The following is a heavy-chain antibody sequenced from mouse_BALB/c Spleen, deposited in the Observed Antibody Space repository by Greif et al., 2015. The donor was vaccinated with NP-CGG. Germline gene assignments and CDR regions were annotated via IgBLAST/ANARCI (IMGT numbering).Heavy chain of an antibody. V-gene: IGHV1-7*01. J-gene: IGHJ4*01. Sequence: QVHVKQSGAELAKPGASVKMSCKASGYTFTSYWMHWVKQRPGQGLEWIGYINPSTGYTEYNQKFKDKATLTADKSSSTAYMQLSSLTSEDSAVYYCARDPIYYGNYEGAMDYWGQGTSVTVSS. CDR2: INPSTGYT. CDR1: GYTFTSYW. D-gene: IGHD2-1*01. CDR3: ARDPIYYGNYEGAMDY.